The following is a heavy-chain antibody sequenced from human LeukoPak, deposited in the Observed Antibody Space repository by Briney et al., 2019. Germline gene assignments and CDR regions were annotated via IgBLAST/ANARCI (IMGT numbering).Heavy chain of an antibody. CDR3: AKDYPLLSSWPYYFDY. CDR1: RFTFSSFA. V-gene: IGHV3-23*01. D-gene: IGHD6-13*01. J-gene: IGHJ4*02. CDR2: ISGSGGST. Sequence: GGSLRLSCVASRFTFSSFAMSWVRQAPGKGLEWVSTISGSGGSTYYADSVRGRFTVSRDNSKNTLYLQMNSLRAEDTAVYYCAKDYPLLSSWPYYFDYWGPGTLVTVSS.